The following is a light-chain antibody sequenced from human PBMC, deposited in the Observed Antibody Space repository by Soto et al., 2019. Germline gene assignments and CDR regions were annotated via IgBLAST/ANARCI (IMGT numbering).Light chain of an antibody. J-gene: IGLJ1*01. CDR3: NSYADSNNFV. V-gene: IGLV2-8*01. CDR1: SSDVGGYNY. CDR2: EVS. Sequence: QSALTQPPSASGSLGQSVTISCTGTSSDVGGYNYVPWYQQHPGKAPKLMIYEVSKRPSGVPDRFSGSKSGNTASLTVSGLQAEDEADYYCNSYADSNNFVFGSGTKLTVL.